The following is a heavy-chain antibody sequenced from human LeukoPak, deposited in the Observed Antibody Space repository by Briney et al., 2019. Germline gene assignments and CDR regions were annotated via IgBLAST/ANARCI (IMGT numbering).Heavy chain of an antibody. CDR3: ARGGLAARPDY. V-gene: IGHV3-23*01. Sequence: GSLRLSCAASGFTFSSYAMSWVRQAPGKGLEWVSAISGSGGSTYYADSVKGRFTISRDNSKNTLYLQMSSLRADDTAVYYCARGGLAARPDYWGQGTLVTVSS. J-gene: IGHJ4*02. D-gene: IGHD6-6*01. CDR1: GFTFSSYA. CDR2: ISGSGGST.